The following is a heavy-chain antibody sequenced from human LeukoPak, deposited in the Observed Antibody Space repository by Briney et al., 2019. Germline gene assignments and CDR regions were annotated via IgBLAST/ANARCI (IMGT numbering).Heavy chain of an antibody. V-gene: IGHV3-23*01. J-gene: IGHJ4*02. CDR1: GFTFRSYA. D-gene: IGHD3-10*01. CDR3: ARDLSPVVRASPMGY. CDR2: ISGSGDST. Sequence: GGSLRLSCAASGFTFRSYAMSWVRQAPGKGLEWVSGISGSGDSTYYADSVKGRFTISRDNSKNTLYLQMNSLRAEDTAVYYCARDLSPVVRASPMGYWGQGTLVTVSS.